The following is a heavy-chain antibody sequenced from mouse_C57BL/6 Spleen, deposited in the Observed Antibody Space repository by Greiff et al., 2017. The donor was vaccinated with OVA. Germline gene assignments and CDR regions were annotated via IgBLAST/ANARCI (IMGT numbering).Heavy chain of an antibody. D-gene: IGHD1-1*01. CDR3: ARGYYGSKGPYWYVDV. CDR1: GYTFTSYW. CDR2: IYPGSGST. Sequence: VQLQQPGAELVKPGASVKMSCKASGYTFTSYWITWVKQRPGQGLEWIGDIYPGSGSTNYNEKFKSKATLTVDTSSSTAYMQLSSLTSEDSAVYYCARGYYGSKGPYWYVDVWGTGTTVTVSS. J-gene: IGHJ1*03. V-gene: IGHV1-55*01.